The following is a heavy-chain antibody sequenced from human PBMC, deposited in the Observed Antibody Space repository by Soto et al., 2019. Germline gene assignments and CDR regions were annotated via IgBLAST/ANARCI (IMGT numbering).Heavy chain of an antibody. CDR3: AKGGAKTGTKKPLDY. V-gene: IGHV3-23*01. Sequence: HPGGSLRLSCAASGFTFSSYAMSWVRQAPGKGLEWVSAISGSGGSTYYADSVKGRFTISRDNSKNTLYLQMNSLRAEDTAVYYCAKGGAKTGTKKPLDYWGQGTLVTVSS. D-gene: IGHD1-7*01. CDR2: ISGSGGST. J-gene: IGHJ4*02. CDR1: GFTFSSYA.